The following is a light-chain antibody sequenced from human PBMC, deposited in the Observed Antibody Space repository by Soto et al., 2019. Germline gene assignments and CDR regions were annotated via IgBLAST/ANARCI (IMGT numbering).Light chain of an antibody. Sequence: EIVVTQSPGTLSLSPGERATLSCRASQSVSSSYLAWYQQKPGQAPRLLIYGASSRATGIPDRFSGSGSGTDFTLTISRLEPEDFAVYYCQKYGSSIFTFGPGTKVDIK. CDR1: QSVSSSY. V-gene: IGKV3-20*01. CDR3: QKYGSSIFT. CDR2: GAS. J-gene: IGKJ3*01.